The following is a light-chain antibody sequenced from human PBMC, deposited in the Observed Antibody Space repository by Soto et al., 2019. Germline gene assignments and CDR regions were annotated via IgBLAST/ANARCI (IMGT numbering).Light chain of an antibody. J-gene: IGLJ1*01. CDR1: SSDVGGYNH. CDR3: TSYTSISTYV. Sequence: QSALTQLASVSESPGQSITISCAGTSSDVGGYNHVSWYQQHADKAPKLLIHEVSNRPSGVSNRFSGSKSGNTASLTISGLQAEDEADYYCTSYTSISTYVFGTGTKLTVL. CDR2: EVS. V-gene: IGLV2-14*01.